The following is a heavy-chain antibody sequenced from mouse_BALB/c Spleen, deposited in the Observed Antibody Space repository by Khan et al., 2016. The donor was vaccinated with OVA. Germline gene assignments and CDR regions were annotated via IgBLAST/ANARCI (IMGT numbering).Heavy chain of an antibody. CDR2: ISCYNGST. J-gene: IGHJ3*01. CDR3: ARGDYYGSSSFAY. V-gene: IGHV1S34*01. Sequence: LVKTGASVKISCKASGYSFTGYYMHWVKQSHGKSLEWMGYISCYNGSTTYNQKFKGKATFTVDTSSSTVSMQFNSLTSEDSAVYYCARGDYYGSSSFAYWGQGTLVTVSA. D-gene: IGHD1-1*01. CDR1: GYSFTGYY.